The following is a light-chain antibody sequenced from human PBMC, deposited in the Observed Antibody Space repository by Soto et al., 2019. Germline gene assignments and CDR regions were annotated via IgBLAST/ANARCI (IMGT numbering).Light chain of an antibody. CDR3: QQYVTSPLL. CDR2: GAS. V-gene: IGKV3-20*01. CDR1: QSVSGSH. J-gene: IGKJ4*01. Sequence: EIVLTQSPGTLSLSPGERATLSCRASQSVSGSHLAWYQQKPGQAPRLLIYGASTRATGIPDRFSGSGSGTDFTLTISRLEPGDFAVYYCQQYVTSPLLFGGGTKIEIK.